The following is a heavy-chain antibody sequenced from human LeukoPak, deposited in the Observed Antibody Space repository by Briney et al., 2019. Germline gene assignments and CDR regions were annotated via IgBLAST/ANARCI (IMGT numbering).Heavy chain of an antibody. V-gene: IGHV5-51*01. J-gene: IGHJ6*03. CDR1: GYSFTSYW. CDR3: ARRVSTLDYDFWSGSMDV. CDR2: IYPGDSDT. D-gene: IGHD3-3*01. Sequence: GESLKISCKGSGYSFTSYWIGWVRQMPGKGLEGMGIIYPGDSDTRYSPSFQGQVTISADKSISPAYLQWSSLKASDTAMYYCARRVSTLDYDFWSGSMDVWGKGTTVTVSS.